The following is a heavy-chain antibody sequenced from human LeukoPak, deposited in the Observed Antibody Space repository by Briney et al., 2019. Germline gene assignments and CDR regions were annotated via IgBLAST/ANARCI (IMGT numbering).Heavy chain of an antibody. CDR2: ISWNSGSI. V-gene: IGHV3-9*01. D-gene: IGHD3-3*01. CDR1: GFTFDDYA. Sequence: GGSLRLSCAASGFTFDDYAMHWVRQAPGKGLEWVSGISWNSGSIGYADSVKGRFTISRDNAKNSLYLQMNSLRAEDTALYYCAASRSRTTFGVVIPLPYYFDYWGQGTLVTVSS. CDR3: AASRSRTTFGVVIPLPYYFDY. J-gene: IGHJ4*02.